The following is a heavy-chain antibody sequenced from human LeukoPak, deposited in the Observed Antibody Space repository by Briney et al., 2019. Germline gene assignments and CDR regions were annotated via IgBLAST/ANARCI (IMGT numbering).Heavy chain of an antibody. J-gene: IGHJ4*02. CDR2: IPYDGSNT. D-gene: IGHD4-23*01. CDR3: AKNTKPTLVTPDF. Sequence: GGSLRLSCEASGFTLSNYWMNWVRQAPGKGLEWVAVIPYDGSNTYYADSVKGRFTISRDNSKNTLYLQMNSLRAEDSAVYYCAKNTKPTLVTPDFWGQGTLVTVSS. V-gene: IGHV3-30*18. CDR1: GFTLSNYW.